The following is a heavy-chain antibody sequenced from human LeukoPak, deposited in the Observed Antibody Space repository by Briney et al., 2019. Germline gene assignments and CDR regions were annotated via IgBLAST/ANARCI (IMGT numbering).Heavy chain of an antibody. J-gene: IGHJ6*02. Sequence: ASVTVSCKASGYTFTGYYMHWVRQAPGQGLEWMGWINPNSGGTNYAQKFQGWVTMTRDTSISTAYMELSRLRSDDTAVYYCASGYSGYEGVGYYYGMDVWGQGTTVTVSS. CDR1: GYTFTGYY. CDR3: ASGYSGYEGVGYYYGMDV. CDR2: INPNSGGT. V-gene: IGHV1-2*04. D-gene: IGHD5-12*01.